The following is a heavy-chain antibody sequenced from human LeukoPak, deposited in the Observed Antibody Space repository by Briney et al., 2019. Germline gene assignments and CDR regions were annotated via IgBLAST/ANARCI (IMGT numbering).Heavy chain of an antibody. J-gene: IGHJ5*02. V-gene: IGHV4-59*12. CDR2: IFHDGVT. CDR1: GASISDSY. Sequence: SETLSLTCAVSGASISDSYWSWIRQSPEKGLEWIGHIFHDGVTDYNPSLKSRVTILGDTSKNQFSLRLKSVTAADTAVYYCAREPDPWGQGTQVTVSS. CDR3: AREPDP.